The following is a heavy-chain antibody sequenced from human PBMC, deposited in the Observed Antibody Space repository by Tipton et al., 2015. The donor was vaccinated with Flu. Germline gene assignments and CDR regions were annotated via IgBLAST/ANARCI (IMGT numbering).Heavy chain of an antibody. Sequence: TLSLTCTVSDYSISSGYYWGWSRQPPGKGLEWIGSIYHSGSTYYNPSLKSRVTISVDTSKNQFSLKLSSVTAADTAVYYCARGNIWGSFRSLPWDWCQGTLVTVSS. V-gene: IGHV4-38-2*02. J-gene: IGHJ4*02. D-gene: IGHD3-16*02. CDR1: DYSISSGYY. CDR2: IYHSGST. CDR3: ARGNIWGSFRSLPWD.